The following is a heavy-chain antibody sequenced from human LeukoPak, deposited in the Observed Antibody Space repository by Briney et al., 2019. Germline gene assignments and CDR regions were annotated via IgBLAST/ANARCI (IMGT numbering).Heavy chain of an antibody. CDR2: LYYSGST. CDR1: GGSISSSY. J-gene: IGHJ4*02. V-gene: IGHV4-59*12. Sequence: SETLSLTCTVSGGSISSSYWSWIRQPPGKGLECIGYLYYSGSTNYNPSLKSRVTISVDPSKSQFSLRLSSVTAADTAVYYCARARGWHDYWGQGTLVTVSS. CDR3: ARARGWHDY. D-gene: IGHD6-19*01.